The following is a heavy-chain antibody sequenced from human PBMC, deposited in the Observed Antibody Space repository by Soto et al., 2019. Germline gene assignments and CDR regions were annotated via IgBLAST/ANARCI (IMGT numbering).Heavy chain of an antibody. CDR2: IYAGGST. J-gene: IGHJ4*02. CDR3: ARDSISSGWYRRVDC. V-gene: IGHV3-66*01. D-gene: IGHD6-19*01. Sequence: EVQLVESGGGLVQPGGSLRLSCIASGFSVSTDYMNWVRQAPGKGLEWVSVIYAGGSTYYANSVKGRFTISRDKSXITLFLQLNNVRAEDTAMYYCARDSISSGWYRRVDCWGQGTLVTVSS. CDR1: GFSVSTDY.